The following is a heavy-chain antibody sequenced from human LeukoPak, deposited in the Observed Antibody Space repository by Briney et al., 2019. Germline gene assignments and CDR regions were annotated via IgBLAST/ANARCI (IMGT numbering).Heavy chain of an antibody. CDR1: GFTFSSYE. V-gene: IGHV3-48*03. D-gene: IGHD3-9*01. CDR3: ARESPVLTGYDAFDF. Sequence: GGSLRLSCAASGFTFSSYEMNWVRQAPGKGLEWVSYISSSGSTIYYADSVKGRFTISRDNAKNSLYLQMNSLRAEDTAVYYCARESPVLTGYDAFDFWGQGTMVTVSS. J-gene: IGHJ3*01. CDR2: ISSSGSTI.